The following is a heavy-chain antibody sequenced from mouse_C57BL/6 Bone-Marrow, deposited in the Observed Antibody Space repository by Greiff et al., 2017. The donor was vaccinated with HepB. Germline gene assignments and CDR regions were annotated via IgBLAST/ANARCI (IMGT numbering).Heavy chain of an antibody. Sequence: VQLQQSGPELVKPGASVKISCKASGYTFTDYYINWVKQRPGQGLEWIGWIFPGSGSTYYNEKFKGKATLTVDKSSSTAYMLLSSLTSEDSAVYFCARAGNYYGSSYDFDYWGQGTTLTVSS. V-gene: IGHV1-75*01. CDR3: ARAGNYYGSSYDFDY. D-gene: IGHD1-1*01. CDR2: IFPGSGST. J-gene: IGHJ2*01. CDR1: GYTFTDYY.